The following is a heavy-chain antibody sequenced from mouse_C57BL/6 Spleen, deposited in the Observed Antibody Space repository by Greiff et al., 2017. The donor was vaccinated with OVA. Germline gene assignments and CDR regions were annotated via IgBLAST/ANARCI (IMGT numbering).Heavy chain of an antibody. V-gene: IGHV1-53*01. CDR3: ARAGGLRPAMDY. Sequence: QVQLQQPGTELVKPGASVKLSCKASGYTFTSYWMHWVKQRPGQGLEWIGNINPSNGGTNYNEKFKSKATLTVDKSSSTAYIQLSSLTSEDSAVYYCARAGGLRPAMDYWGQGTSVTVSS. CDR1: GYTFTSYW. J-gene: IGHJ4*01. CDR2: INPSNGGT. D-gene: IGHD2-4*01.